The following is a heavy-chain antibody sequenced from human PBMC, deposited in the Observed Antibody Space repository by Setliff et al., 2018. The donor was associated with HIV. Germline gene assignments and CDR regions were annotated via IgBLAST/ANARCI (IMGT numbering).Heavy chain of an antibody. CDR2: INSSSSTI. CDR1: GFTFSSYS. V-gene: IGHV3-48*01. J-gene: IGHJ6*03. Sequence: GGSLRLSCAASGFTFSSYSMNWVRQAPGKGLEWVSYINSSSSTIYYADSVKGRFTISRDNAKNSLYLQMNSLRAEDTAVYYCARDRGYGDYHYYYYYYMDVWGKGTTVTVSS. CDR3: ARDRGYGDYHYYYYYYMDV. D-gene: IGHD4-17*01.